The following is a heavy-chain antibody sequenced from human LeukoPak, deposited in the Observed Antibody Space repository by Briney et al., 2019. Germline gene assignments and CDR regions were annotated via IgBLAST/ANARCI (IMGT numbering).Heavy chain of an antibody. CDR3: ARADSSGYSIVFDY. V-gene: IGHV4-59*01. J-gene: IGHJ4*02. CDR1: GGSISSYY. D-gene: IGHD3-22*01. Sequence: SETLSLTCTVSGGSISSYYWSWIRQPPGKGLEWIGYIYYSGSTNYNPSLKSRVTISVDTSKNQFSLKLSSVTAADTAVYYCARADSSGYSIVFDYWGQGTLVTVSS. CDR2: IYYSGST.